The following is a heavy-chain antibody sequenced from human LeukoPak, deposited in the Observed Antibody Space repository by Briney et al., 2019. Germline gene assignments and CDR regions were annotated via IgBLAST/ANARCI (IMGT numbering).Heavy chain of an antibody. D-gene: IGHD5-12*01. V-gene: IGHV4-61*02. Sequence: PSETLSLTCTVSGGSISSGSYYWSWIRQPAGKGLEWIGRTYTSGIVNYNPSLKSRVTMSVDSSKNQVSLKVRSVTAADTAVYYCAGLFSGYDPFDYWGQGILVTVSS. CDR3: AGLFSGYDPFDY. CDR1: GGSISSGSYY. CDR2: TYTSGIV. J-gene: IGHJ4*02.